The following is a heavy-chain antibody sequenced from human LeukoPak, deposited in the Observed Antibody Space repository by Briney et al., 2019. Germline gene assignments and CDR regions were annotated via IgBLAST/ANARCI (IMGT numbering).Heavy chain of an antibody. CDR1: GFSFSTYS. CDR3: ARQGGMQSFDY. V-gene: IGHV3-21*01. Sequence: GGSLRLSCAASGFSFSTYSMNWVRQAPGKGLEWVAYISGGSGYIYYADSVKGRFTVSRDSAENSLYLQMNSLRAEDTAVYYCARQGGMQSFDYWGQGTLVTVSS. CDR2: ISGGSGYI. D-gene: IGHD6-19*01. J-gene: IGHJ4*02.